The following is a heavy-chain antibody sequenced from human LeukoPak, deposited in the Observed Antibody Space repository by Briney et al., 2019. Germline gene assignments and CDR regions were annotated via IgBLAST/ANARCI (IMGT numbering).Heavy chain of an antibody. Sequence: GGSLRLSCAASGFTFSDYYMSWIRQAPGKGLEWVSYISSSGSTIYYADSVKGRFTISRDNAKNSLYLQTNSLRAEDTAVYYCARDMGGYRMDTAMDYWGQGTLVTVSS. CDR1: GFTFSDYY. CDR3: ARDMGGYRMDTAMDY. CDR2: ISSSGSTI. J-gene: IGHJ4*02. D-gene: IGHD5-18*01. V-gene: IGHV3-11*01.